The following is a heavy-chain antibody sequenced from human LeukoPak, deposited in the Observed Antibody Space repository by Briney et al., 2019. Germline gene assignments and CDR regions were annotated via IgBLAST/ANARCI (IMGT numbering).Heavy chain of an antibody. Sequence: PGGSLRLSCAASGFTFSSYWMHWVRQAPGKGLVWVSYISGDGSRTTYADSVKGRFTISRDNSKNTLYLQMSSLRAEDTAFYYCAKDLLSRLGEYWGQGTLVTVSS. CDR3: AKDLLSRLGEY. J-gene: IGHJ4*02. CDR2: ISGDGSRT. D-gene: IGHD3-16*01. CDR1: GFTFSSYW. V-gene: IGHV3-74*01.